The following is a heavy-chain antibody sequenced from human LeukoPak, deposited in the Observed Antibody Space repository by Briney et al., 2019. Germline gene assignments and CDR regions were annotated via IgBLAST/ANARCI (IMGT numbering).Heavy chain of an antibody. V-gene: IGHV3-21*01. CDR3: ARARTMYSSGWYQVVNFDY. CDR1: GFTFSNYG. J-gene: IGHJ4*02. CDR2: ICSGSSYI. Sequence: GGSLRLSCAASGFTFSNYGMNWVRQAPGKGLEWVSYICSGSSYIYYADSVKGRFTISRDNAKNSLYLQMNSLRAEDTAVYYCARARTMYSSGWYQVVNFDYWGQGTLVTVSS. D-gene: IGHD6-19*01.